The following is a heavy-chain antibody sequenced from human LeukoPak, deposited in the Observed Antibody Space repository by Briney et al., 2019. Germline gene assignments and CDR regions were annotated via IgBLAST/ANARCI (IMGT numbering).Heavy chain of an antibody. CDR1: SGFISSSNW. V-gene: IGHV4-4*02. CDR3: ASGGLRKSLDY. CDR2: NNQSGGT. D-gene: IGHD3-16*01. J-gene: IGHJ4*02. Sequence: SGTLSLTCAVSSGFISSSNWWSWVRQPPGKGLEWIGENNQSGGTNSNPSLKSRITISVDKSKNQFSLKLSSVTAADTAVYYCASGGLRKSLDYWGQGTLVTVSS.